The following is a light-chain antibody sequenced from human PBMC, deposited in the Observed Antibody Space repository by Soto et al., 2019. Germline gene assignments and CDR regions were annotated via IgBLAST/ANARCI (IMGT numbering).Light chain of an antibody. Sequence: QSVLTQPPSASGSRGQSVTISCTGTSVDINYVSCFQQHPGKAPKLIICEVTKRPSGVPDRFSGSKSGNTASLTVSGLQDDDEADYYCSSYAGRDIWVFGGGTKLTVL. CDR3: SSYAGRDIWV. CDR2: EVT. CDR1: SVDINY. V-gene: IGLV2-8*01. J-gene: IGLJ3*02.